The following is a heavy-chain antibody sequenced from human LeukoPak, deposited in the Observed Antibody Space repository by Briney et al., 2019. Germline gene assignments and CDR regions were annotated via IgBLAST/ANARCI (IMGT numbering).Heavy chain of an antibody. CDR2: IRYDGSNK. D-gene: IGHD3-3*01. CDR3: AKGPYYDFWSGTFDY. V-gene: IGHV3-30*02. J-gene: IGHJ4*02. CDR1: GFTFSSYG. Sequence: GGSLRLSCAASGFTFSSYGMHWVRQAPGKGLEWVAFIRYDGSNKYYADSVKGRFTISRDNSKNTLYLQMNSLRAEDTAVYYCAKGPYYDFWSGTFDYWGQGTLVTVSS.